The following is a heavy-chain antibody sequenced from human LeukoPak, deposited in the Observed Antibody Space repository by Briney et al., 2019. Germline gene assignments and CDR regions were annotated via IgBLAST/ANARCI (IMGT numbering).Heavy chain of an antibody. CDR3: ARARGYTSVGNY. CDR2: ISSSGSTV. V-gene: IGHV3-11*04. Sequence: GGSLRLSCAASGFTFSDYYMSWIRQAPGKGLEWVSYISSSGSTVYYADPVKGRFTISRDNAKNSLYLQMNSRRAEDTAVYYCARARGYTSVGNYWGQGTLVTVSS. CDR1: GFTFSDYY. D-gene: IGHD5-18*01. J-gene: IGHJ4*02.